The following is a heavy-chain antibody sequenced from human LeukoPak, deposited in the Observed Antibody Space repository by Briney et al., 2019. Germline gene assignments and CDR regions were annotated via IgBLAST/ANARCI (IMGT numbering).Heavy chain of an antibody. V-gene: IGHV4-34*01. D-gene: IGHD3-3*01. Sequence: PSETLSLTCAVYGGSFSGYYWSWIRQPPGKGLEWIGEINHNGSTNYNPSLKSRVTISVDTSKNQFSLKLSSVTAADTAVYYCARGRSDFLSGYYRNWFDPWGQGTLVTVSS. CDR3: ARGRSDFLSGYYRNWFDP. CDR2: INHNGST. J-gene: IGHJ5*02. CDR1: GGSFSGYY.